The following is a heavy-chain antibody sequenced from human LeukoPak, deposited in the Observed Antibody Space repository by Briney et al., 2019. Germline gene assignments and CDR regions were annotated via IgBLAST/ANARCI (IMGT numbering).Heavy chain of an antibody. CDR2: TRSKAADGTT. J-gene: IGHJ4*02. CDR1: GFTVGDYG. V-gene: IGHV3-49*04. D-gene: IGHD3-10*01. CDR3: ARTGETMIRGVIIGLPIDY. Sequence: GSLRLSCTGSGFTVGDYGMSWVRQAPGKGLEWRGFTRSKAADGTTEYAASVKGRFIVSRDDSKNIAYLQMNSLKTEDTAVYYCARTGETMIRGVIIGLPIDYWGQGTLVTVRS.